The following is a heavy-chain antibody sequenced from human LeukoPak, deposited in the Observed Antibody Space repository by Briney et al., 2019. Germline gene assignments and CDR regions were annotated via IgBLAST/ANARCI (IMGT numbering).Heavy chain of an antibody. CDR3: ARGYSVAGLFQH. J-gene: IGHJ1*01. CDR1: GGSFRGYY. CDR2: INHSGST. D-gene: IGHD6-19*01. V-gene: IGHV4-34*01. Sequence: SETLSLTCGGFGGSFRGYYGSWIRQPPGKGLGWIGEINHSGSTNYNPSLKSRVTISVDTSKNQFSLKLSSVTAADTAVYYCARGYSVAGLFQHWGQGTLVTVSS.